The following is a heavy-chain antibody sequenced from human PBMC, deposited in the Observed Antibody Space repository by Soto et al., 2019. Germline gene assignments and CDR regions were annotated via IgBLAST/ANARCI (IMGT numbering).Heavy chain of an antibody. V-gene: IGHV1-8*01. J-gene: IGHJ4*02. D-gene: IGHD6-13*01. CDR3: ARPQSGRKKGAAGLGRFSFDY. CDR2: MNPNSGNT. Sequence: ASVKVSCKASGYTFTSYDINWVRQATGQGLEWMGWMNPNSGNTGYAQKFQGRVTMTRNTSISTAYMELSSLRSEDTAVYYCARPQSGRKKGAAGLGRFSFDYWGQGTLVTVSS. CDR1: GYTFTSYD.